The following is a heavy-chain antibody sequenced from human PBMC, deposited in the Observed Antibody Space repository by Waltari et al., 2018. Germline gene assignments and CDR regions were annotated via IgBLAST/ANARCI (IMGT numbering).Heavy chain of an antibody. J-gene: IGHJ4*02. CDR3: ARGVSPTPGIAAEED. D-gene: IGHD6-13*01. CDR1: GGSISSSTYY. V-gene: IGHV4-39*07. Sequence: QLQLQESGPGLVKPSETLSLTCTVSGGSISSSTYYWGWIRQPPGKGLEWIGSIYYSGNTYYNPSLKSRVTISVDTSKNQFSLKLSSVTAADTAVYYCARGVSPTPGIAAEEDWGQGTLVTVSS. CDR2: IYYSGNT.